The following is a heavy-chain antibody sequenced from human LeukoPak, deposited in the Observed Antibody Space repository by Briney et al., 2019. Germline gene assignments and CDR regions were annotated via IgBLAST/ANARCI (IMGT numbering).Heavy chain of an antibody. Sequence: PSETLSLTCAVYGGSFSGYYWSWIRQPPGKGLEWIGEINHSGSTNYNPSLKSRVTISVDTSKNQFSLKLSSVTAADTAVYYCARGPDLWYYDSSSDSGFDYWGQGTLVTVSS. CDR3: ARGPDLWYYDSSSDSGFDY. V-gene: IGHV4-34*01. D-gene: IGHD3-22*01. CDR1: GGSFSGYY. CDR2: INHSGST. J-gene: IGHJ4*02.